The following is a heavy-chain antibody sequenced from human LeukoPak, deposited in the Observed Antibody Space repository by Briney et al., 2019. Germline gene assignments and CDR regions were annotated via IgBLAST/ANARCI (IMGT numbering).Heavy chain of an antibody. D-gene: IGHD1-26*01. Sequence: GGSLRLSCAASGFTFSSYAMHWVRQAPGKGLEWVAVISYDGSNKYYADSVKGRFTISRDNSKNTLYLQMNSLSAEDTAVYYCARVQWYRVNSGYLDYWGQGTLGTVSS. CDR1: GFTFSSYA. CDR3: ARVQWYRVNSGYLDY. J-gene: IGHJ4*02. V-gene: IGHV3-30-3*01. CDR2: ISYDGSNK.